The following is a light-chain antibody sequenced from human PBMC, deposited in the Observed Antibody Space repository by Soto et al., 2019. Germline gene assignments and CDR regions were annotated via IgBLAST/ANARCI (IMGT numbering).Light chain of an antibody. CDR3: QQYNSYRA. J-gene: IGKJ1*01. Sequence: QMTQSPSTLSASVGDRVTITCRASQSISNWLAWHQQKPGKAPKLLIYKASNLESGVPSRFSGSGSGTEFTLTISSLQPDDFATYYCQQYNSYRAFGQGTKVDIK. V-gene: IGKV1-5*03. CDR2: KAS. CDR1: QSISNW.